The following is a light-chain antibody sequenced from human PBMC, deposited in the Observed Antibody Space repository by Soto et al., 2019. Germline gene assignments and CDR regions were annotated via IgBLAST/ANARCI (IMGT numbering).Light chain of an antibody. CDR3: QSYDSSLSAL. CDR2: GNS. Sequence: QSVLTQPPSVSGAPGQRVTISCTGSSSNIGAGYDVYWYQQLPGTAPKLLIYGNSNRPSGVPDRFSGSKSGTSASLTITGLQAEDEADYYCQSYDSSLSALFGGGTKPTVL. J-gene: IGLJ3*02. V-gene: IGLV1-40*01. CDR1: SSNIGAGYD.